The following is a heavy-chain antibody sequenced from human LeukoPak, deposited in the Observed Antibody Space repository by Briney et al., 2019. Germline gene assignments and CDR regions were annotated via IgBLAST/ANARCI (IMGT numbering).Heavy chain of an antibody. J-gene: IGHJ3*02. V-gene: IGHV6-1*01. CDR1: GDSVSSNSAA. CDR3: AREAEIAVAGTFPEDAFDI. CDR2: TYYRSKWYN. Sequence: SQTLSLTCAISGDSVSSNSAAWNWIRQSPSRGLEWLGRTYYRSKWYNDYAVSVKSRITINPDTSKNQFSLRLNSVTPEDTAVYYCAREAEIAVAGTFPEDAFDIWGQGTMVTVSS. D-gene: IGHD6-19*01.